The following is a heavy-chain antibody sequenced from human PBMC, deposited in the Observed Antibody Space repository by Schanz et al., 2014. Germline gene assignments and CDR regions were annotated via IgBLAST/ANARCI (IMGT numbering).Heavy chain of an antibody. J-gene: IGHJ3*02. CDR3: AKGRFGELSAFDI. Sequence: EVQLVESGGGLIQPGGSLRLSCAASGFTFSSHWMHWVRQAPGKGLEWVSALSEGGGGTHYADSVKGRFTISRDNSKNTLYLQMNSLRAEDTAVYYCAKGRFGELSAFDIWGQGTMVTVSS. D-gene: IGHD3-10*01. V-gene: IGHV3-23*04. CDR1: GFTFSSHW. CDR2: LSEGGGGT.